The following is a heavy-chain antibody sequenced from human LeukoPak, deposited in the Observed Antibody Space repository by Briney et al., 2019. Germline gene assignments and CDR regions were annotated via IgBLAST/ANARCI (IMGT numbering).Heavy chain of an antibody. Sequence: ASVKVSCKAPGYSFTSYFTHWVRQAPGQGLEWMGIINPSSGSSTYAQKFQGRVAMTGDTSTSTVYMELSSLRSEDTAVYYCAGALDQAFDSWGQGTLVTVSS. CDR2: INPSSGSS. J-gene: IGHJ4*02. CDR1: GYSFTSYF. V-gene: IGHV1-46*01. CDR3: AGALDQAFDS. D-gene: IGHD1/OR15-1a*01.